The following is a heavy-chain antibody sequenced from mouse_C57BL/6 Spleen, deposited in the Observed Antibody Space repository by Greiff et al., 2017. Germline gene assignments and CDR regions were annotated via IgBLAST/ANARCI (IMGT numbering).Heavy chain of an antibody. V-gene: IGHV1-52*01. D-gene: IGHD1-1*01. J-gene: IGHJ4*01. CDR2: IDPSDSET. CDR1: GYTFTSYC. Sequence: QVQLQQPGAELVRPGSSVKLSCKASGYTFTSYCMHWVKHRPIQGLEWIGNIDPSDSETHYNQKFKDKATLTVDKSSSTAYMQLSSLTSEDSAVYYCARGNYYGSSYETGAMDYWGQGTSVTVSS. CDR3: ARGNYYGSSYETGAMDY.